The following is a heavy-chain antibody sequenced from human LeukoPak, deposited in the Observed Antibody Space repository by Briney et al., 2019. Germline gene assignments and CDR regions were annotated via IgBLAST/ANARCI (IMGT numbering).Heavy chain of an antibody. V-gene: IGHV3-33*01. Sequence: GRSLRLSCAASGFTFSSYGMPWVRQAPGKGLEWVAVIWYDGSNKYYADSVKGRFTISRDNSKNTLYPQMNSLRAEDTAVYYCARDMGYSYGGFDYWGQGTLVTVSS. CDR1: GFTFSSYG. D-gene: IGHD5-18*01. J-gene: IGHJ4*02. CDR2: IWYDGSNK. CDR3: ARDMGYSYGGFDY.